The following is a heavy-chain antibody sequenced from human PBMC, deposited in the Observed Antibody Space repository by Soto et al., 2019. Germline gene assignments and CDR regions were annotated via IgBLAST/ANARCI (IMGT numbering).Heavy chain of an antibody. CDR1: GGSISSGGYY. D-gene: IGHD4-17*01. CDR2: IYYSGST. J-gene: IGHJ6*02. V-gene: IGHV4-31*03. CDR3: ARANSYGDESYYYYYGMDV. Sequence: SETLSLTCTVSGGSISSGGYYWSWIRQHPGKGLEWIGYIYYSGSTYYNPSLKSRVTISVDTSKNQFSLKLSSVTAADTAVYYCARANSYGDESYYYYYGMDVWGQGTTVTGLL.